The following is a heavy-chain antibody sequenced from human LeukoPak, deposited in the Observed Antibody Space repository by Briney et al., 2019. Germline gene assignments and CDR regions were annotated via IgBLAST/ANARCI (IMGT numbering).Heavy chain of an antibody. CDR2: FDPENAEI. Sequence: GASVKVSCKLSGNTLSELPIQWVRQAGGKGLEWMAGFDPENAEIVYAQKFQGRVTMTEDTSTNTAYMELTSLTSDDTALYYCATRGSDFWSGFDFWGQGTQVTVSS. D-gene: IGHD3-3*01. CDR1: GNTLSELP. V-gene: IGHV1-24*01. J-gene: IGHJ4*02. CDR3: ATRGSDFWSGFDF.